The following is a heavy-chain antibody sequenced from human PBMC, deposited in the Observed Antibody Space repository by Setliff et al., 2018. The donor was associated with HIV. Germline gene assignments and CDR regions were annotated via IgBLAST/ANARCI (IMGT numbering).Heavy chain of an antibody. Sequence: SETLSLTCTVSGGSISSYYWSWIRLPPGKGLEWIGYIYTSGITNYNPSLKSRDTMSVDTSKNQFSLKLSSVTAADTAVYYCARDYSGWYYFDCWGQGTLVTVSS. CDR3: ARDYSGWYYFDC. V-gene: IGHV4-4*08. J-gene: IGHJ4*02. CDR2: IYTSGIT. D-gene: IGHD6-19*01. CDR1: GGSISSYY.